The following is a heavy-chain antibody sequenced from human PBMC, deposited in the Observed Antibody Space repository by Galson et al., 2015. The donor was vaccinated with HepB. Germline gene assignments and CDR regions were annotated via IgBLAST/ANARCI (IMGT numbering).Heavy chain of an antibody. CDR3: AGPGGRDFWSGYYIADYGLDV. Sequence: SVQVSCKASGVTFINYPLSWVRQAPGQGLEWVGRIVPILDMTNYAQKFQGRVTITADKSTSTAYMELSSLRSEDTAVYYCAGPGGRDFWSGYYIADYGLDVWGQGTTVIVSS. CDR1: GVTFINYP. CDR2: IVPILDMT. J-gene: IGHJ6*02. D-gene: IGHD3-3*01. V-gene: IGHV1-69*10.